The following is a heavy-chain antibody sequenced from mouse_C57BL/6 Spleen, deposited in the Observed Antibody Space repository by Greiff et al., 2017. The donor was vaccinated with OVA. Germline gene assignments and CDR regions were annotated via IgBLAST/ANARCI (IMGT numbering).Heavy chain of an antibody. J-gene: IGHJ2*01. CDR3: INYSNYAPL. V-gene: IGHV14-4*01. Sequence: EVQVVESGAELVRPGASVKLSCTASGFNIKDDYMHWVKQRPEQGLEWIGWIDPENGDTEYASKFQGKATITADTSSNTAYLQLSSLTSEDTAVYYCINYSNYAPLWGQGTTLTVSS. CDR2: IDPENGDT. CDR1: GFNIKDDY. D-gene: IGHD2-5*01.